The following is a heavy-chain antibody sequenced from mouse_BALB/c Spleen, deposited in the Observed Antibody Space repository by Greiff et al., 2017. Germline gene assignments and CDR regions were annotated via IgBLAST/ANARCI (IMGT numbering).Heavy chain of an antibody. V-gene: IGHV5-9-3*01. CDR3: ARRGNGFAY. J-gene: IGHJ3*01. Sequence: EVQLVESGGGLVKPGGSLKLSCAASGFTFSSYAMSWVRQTPEKRLEWVATISSGGSYTYYPDSVKGRFTISRDNAKNTLYLQMSSLRSEDTAMYYCARRGNGFAYWGQGTLVTVSA. CDR1: GFTFSSYA. CDR2: ISSGGSYT. D-gene: IGHD2-1*01.